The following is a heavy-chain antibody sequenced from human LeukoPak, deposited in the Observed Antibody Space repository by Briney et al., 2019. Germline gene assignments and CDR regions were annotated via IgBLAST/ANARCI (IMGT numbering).Heavy chain of an antibody. CDR2: INPNSGGT. V-gene: IGHV1-2*02. Sequence: ASVKVSCKASGYTFSGYYMHWVRQAPGQGLEWMGWINPNSGGTNYAQRFQGRVTMTRDTSISTAYMELSGLRSDDTAVYYCARANMVRGVGLFFDRNWFDPWGQGTLVTVSS. CDR3: ARANMVRGVGLFFDRNWFDP. J-gene: IGHJ5*02. CDR1: GYTFSGYY. D-gene: IGHD3-10*01.